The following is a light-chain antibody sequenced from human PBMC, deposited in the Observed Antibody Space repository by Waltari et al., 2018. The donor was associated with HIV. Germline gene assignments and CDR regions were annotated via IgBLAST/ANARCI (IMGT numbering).Light chain of an antibody. CDR2: DSD. CDR3: ATWDNSLLWI. J-gene: IGLJ2*01. V-gene: IGLV1-51*01. CDR1: KSNLGKNS. Sequence: QPPSVSAAPGQKVTIACFGNKSNLGKNSVSWYQHLPASAPKLLIYDSDKRPSGIPDRFSGSKSGTSATLGITGLQTGDEGDYYCATWDNSLLWIFGGGTKLTVL.